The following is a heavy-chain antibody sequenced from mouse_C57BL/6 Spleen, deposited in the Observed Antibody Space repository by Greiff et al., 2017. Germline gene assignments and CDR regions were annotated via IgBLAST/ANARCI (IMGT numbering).Heavy chain of an antibody. CDR3: ANSNYPYYFDY. CDR2: IYPGDGDT. D-gene: IGHD2-5*01. J-gene: IGHJ2*01. Sequence: QVQLQQSGPELVKPGASVKISCKASGYAFSSSWMNWVKQRPGKGLEWIGRIYPGDGDTNYNGKFKGKATLTADKSSSTAYMQLSSLTSEDSAVYFCANSNYPYYFDYWGQGTTLTVSS. V-gene: IGHV1-82*01. CDR1: GYAFSSSW.